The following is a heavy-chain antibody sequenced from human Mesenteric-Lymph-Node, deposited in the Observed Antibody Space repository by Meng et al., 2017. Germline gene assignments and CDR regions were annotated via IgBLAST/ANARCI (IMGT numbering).Heavy chain of an antibody. CDR2: IYSGGST. Sequence: GGSLRLSCAASGFTFSSYAMTWVRQAPGKGLEWVSVIYSGGSTYYADSVKGRFTISRHNSKNTLYLQMNSLRAEDTAVYYCARDGVYGGNSDDYWGQGTLVTVAS. D-gene: IGHD4-23*01. CDR1: GFTFSSYA. J-gene: IGHJ4*02. V-gene: IGHV3-53*04. CDR3: ARDGVYGGNSDDY.